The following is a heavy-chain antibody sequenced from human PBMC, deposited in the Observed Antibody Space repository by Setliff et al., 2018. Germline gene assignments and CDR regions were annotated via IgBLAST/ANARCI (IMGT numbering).Heavy chain of an antibody. D-gene: IGHD4-17*01. J-gene: IGHJ4*02. CDR3: VRGGRTLTTLPPSPPFAY. CDR1: GGTFSNYA. Sequence: GASVKVSCKASGGTFSNYAISWVRQAPGQGLEWMGWISGYNGNTEYAQNLQGRVTMTMDTSTSTAYMELRSLTSDDTAVYYCVRGGRTLTTLPPSPPFAYWGQGTLVTVSS. CDR2: ISGYNGNT. V-gene: IGHV1-18*01.